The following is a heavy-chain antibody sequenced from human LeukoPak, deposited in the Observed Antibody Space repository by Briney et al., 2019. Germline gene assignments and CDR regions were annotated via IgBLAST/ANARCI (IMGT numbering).Heavy chain of an antibody. CDR1: GGSIGSGGYY. Sequence: PSETLSLTCTVSGGSIGSGGYYWSWIRQHPGKGLEWIGYIYYSGSTYYNPSLKSRVTISVDTSKNQFSLKLSSVTAADTAVYYCARDAWTTLRAFDIWGQGTMVTVSS. V-gene: IGHV4-31*03. CDR2: IYYSGST. D-gene: IGHD4-17*01. CDR3: ARDAWTTLRAFDI. J-gene: IGHJ3*02.